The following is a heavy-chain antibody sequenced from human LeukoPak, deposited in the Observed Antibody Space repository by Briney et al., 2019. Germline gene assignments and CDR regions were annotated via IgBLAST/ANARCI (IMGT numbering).Heavy chain of an antibody. CDR2: IYHSGST. CDR1: GYSISSGYY. V-gene: IGHV4-38-2*02. Sequence: SETLSLTCTVSGYSISSGYYWGWIRQPPGKGLEWIGSIYHSGSTYYNPSLKSRVTISVDTSKDQFSLKLSSVTAADTAVYYCARAAGTTNWFDPWGQGTLVTVSS. D-gene: IGHD1-7*01. CDR3: ARAAGTTNWFDP. J-gene: IGHJ5*02.